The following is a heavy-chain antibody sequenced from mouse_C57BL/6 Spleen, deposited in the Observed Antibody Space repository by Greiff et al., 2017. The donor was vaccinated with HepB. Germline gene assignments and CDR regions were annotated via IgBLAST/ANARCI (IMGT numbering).Heavy chain of an antibody. V-gene: IGHV7-3*01. D-gene: IGHD1-1*02. J-gene: IGHJ1*03. CDR3: ARYTGGYWYFDV. Sequence: EVKLMESGGGLVQPGGSLSLSCAASGFTFTDYYMSWVRQPPGKALEWLGFIRNKANGYTTEYSASVKGRFTFSRDNSQSILYLQMNALRAEDSATYYCARYTGGYWYFDVWGTGTTVTVSS. CDR1: GFTFTDYY. CDR2: IRNKANGYTT.